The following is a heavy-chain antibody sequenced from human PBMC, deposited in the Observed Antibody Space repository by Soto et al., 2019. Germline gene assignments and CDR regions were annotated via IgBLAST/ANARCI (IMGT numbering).Heavy chain of an antibody. Sequence: SETLSLTCAVYGGSFSGYYWSWIRQPPGKGLEWIGEINHSGGTNYNPSLKSRVTISVDTSKNQFSLKLSSVTAADTAVYYCARGLAARHYYYYDYMDVWGKGTTVT. V-gene: IGHV4-34*01. CDR1: GGSFSGYY. CDR3: ARGLAARHYYYYDYMDV. CDR2: INHSGGT. D-gene: IGHD6-6*01. J-gene: IGHJ6*03.